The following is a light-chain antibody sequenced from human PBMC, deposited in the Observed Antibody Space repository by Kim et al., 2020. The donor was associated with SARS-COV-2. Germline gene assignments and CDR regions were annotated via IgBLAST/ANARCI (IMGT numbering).Light chain of an antibody. Sequence: TVTISSTRNSRRIASNYVQWYQQRPGSAPTTLISEDYKRPSGVPDRFSGSIDSSSNSASLTTSGLTTEDEADYYCQSYANYNLVFGGGTQLTVL. CDR2: EDY. CDR3: QSYANYNLV. V-gene: IGLV6-57*03. CDR1: SRRIASNY. J-gene: IGLJ3*02.